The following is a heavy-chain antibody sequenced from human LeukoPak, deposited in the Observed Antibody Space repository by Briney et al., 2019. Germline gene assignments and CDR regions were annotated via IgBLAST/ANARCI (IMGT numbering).Heavy chain of an antibody. J-gene: IGHJ4*02. CDR2: ISSSSSYI. CDR3: ARGPYSGSYYSYY. D-gene: IGHD1-26*01. CDR1: GFAFSSYS. Sequence: PGGSLRLSCAASGFAFSSYSMNWVRQAPGKGLEWVSSISSSSSYIYYADSVKGRFTISRDNAKDSLYLQMNSLRAEDTAVYYCARGPYSGSYYSYYWGQGTLVTVSS. V-gene: IGHV3-21*01.